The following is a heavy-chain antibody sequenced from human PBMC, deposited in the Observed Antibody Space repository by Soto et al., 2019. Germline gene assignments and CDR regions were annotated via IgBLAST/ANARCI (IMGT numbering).Heavy chain of an antibody. CDR3: ASEVGSRIGY. CDR2: MNPNSGNT. J-gene: IGHJ4*02. CDR1: GYTFTSYD. V-gene: IGHV1-8*01. D-gene: IGHD6-13*01. Sequence: QVQLVKSGAQVKNPVASVQVSCKPSGYTFTSYDINWVRQATGQGLDWMGCMNPNSGNTGYEQKVQGRVTMTRNTSISTAYIELSSLRSDVTAMYYCASEVGSRIGYWGQGTLVTVSS.